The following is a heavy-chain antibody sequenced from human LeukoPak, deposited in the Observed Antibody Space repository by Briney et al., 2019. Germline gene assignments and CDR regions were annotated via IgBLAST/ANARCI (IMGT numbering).Heavy chain of an antibody. CDR3: ARCNSNYVSWFDP. D-gene: IGHD4-11*01. Sequence: SETLSLTCGVSGGSISSIYWCWIRQPPGKGLEWIGYIYYSGSTNYNPALKSRVTISVDTSKNQFSLNLSSVTAADTAVYYCARCNSNYVSWFDPWGQGTLVTVSS. CDR2: IYYSGST. J-gene: IGHJ5*02. V-gene: IGHV4-59*01. CDR1: GGSISSIY.